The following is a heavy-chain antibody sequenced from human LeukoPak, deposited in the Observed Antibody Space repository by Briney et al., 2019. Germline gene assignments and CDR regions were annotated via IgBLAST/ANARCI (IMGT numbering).Heavy chain of an antibody. V-gene: IGHV4-34*01. Sequence: PSETLSLTCAVYGGSFSGYYWNWIRQAPGKGLEWIGEINHSGSTRYNPSLKSRLTMSVDTSRNQFSLNLDSVTAADTAVYYCARDGIAAAGPQYYMDVWGKGTTVTVSS. CDR1: GGSFSGYY. J-gene: IGHJ6*03. CDR2: INHSGST. D-gene: IGHD6-13*01. CDR3: ARDGIAAAGPQYYMDV.